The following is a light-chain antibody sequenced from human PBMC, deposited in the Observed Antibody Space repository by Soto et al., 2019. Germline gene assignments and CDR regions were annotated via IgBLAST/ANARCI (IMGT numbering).Light chain of an antibody. CDR1: QSMMRTY. Sequence: EIVLMQSPGTLSLSPGERATLSCRASQSMMRTYIACYQKKPGQAHRLLIYAASIRAPGIPDKFSGTGSGTDYSLTISSLQSEDFAVYYCQQYNNWPPTFGPGTKVDIK. V-gene: IGKV3-20*01. J-gene: IGKJ3*01. CDR2: AAS. CDR3: QQYNNWPPT.